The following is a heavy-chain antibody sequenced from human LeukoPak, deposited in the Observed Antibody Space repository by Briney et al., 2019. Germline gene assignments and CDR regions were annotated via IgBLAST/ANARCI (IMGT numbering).Heavy chain of an antibody. CDR1: GYSISNGYY. J-gene: IGHJ4*02. Sequence: PSETLSLTCTVSGYSISNGYYWGWIRQPPGKGLEWIGTIYYSGSTYYNPSLKSRITISVDTSKNQFSLKMRSVTAADTAVYYCARPTSKLGSFDYWGQGTLVTVSS. CDR3: ARPTSKLGSFDY. CDR2: IYYSGST. V-gene: IGHV4-38-2*02. D-gene: IGHD2/OR15-2a*01.